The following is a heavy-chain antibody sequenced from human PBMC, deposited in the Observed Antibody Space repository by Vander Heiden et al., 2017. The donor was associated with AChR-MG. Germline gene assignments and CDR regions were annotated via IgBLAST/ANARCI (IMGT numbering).Heavy chain of an antibody. CDR3: AKTQYYNFGSGPDCDY. CDR1: GFTLSNQA. V-gene: IGHV3-23*01. Sequence: EVQLLEPGGGLVQTGASLRLSCAASGFTLSNQARSWVRRAPGKGLEWVSGISGSGVSTYYADSVKGRFTISRDNSKNTLYLQMNSLRAEDTAVYYCAKTQYYNFGSGPDCDYWGQGTLGTVSS. CDR2: ISGSGVST. J-gene: IGHJ4*02. D-gene: IGHD3-3*01.